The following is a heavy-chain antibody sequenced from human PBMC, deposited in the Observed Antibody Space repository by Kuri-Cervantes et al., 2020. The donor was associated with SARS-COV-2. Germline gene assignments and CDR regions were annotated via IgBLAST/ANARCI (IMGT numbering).Heavy chain of an antibody. CDR1: GFTFSSYG. CDR3: ARVRGDCSSTSCYLVPSPSYYYYYYMDV. Sequence: GESLKISCAASGFTFSSYGMHWVRQAPGKGLEWVAVIWYDGSNKYYADSVKGRFTISRDNAKNSLYLQMNSLRAEDTAVYYCARVRGDCSSTSCYLVPSPSYYYYYYMDVWGKGTTVTVSS. J-gene: IGHJ6*03. CDR2: IWYDGSNK. V-gene: IGHV3-33*01. D-gene: IGHD2-2*01.